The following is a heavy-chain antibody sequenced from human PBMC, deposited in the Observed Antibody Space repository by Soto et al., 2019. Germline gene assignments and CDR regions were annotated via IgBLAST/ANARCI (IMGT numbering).Heavy chain of an antibody. CDR3: VRFPFCDTSDHGY. J-gene: IGHJ4*02. V-gene: IGHV3-7*01. D-gene: IGHD3-22*01. CDR1: GFTFRTYW. Sequence: AGSLRLSCAASGFTFRTYWMNWVRQAPGKGLEWVAKINQDGSVKYYVHSVRGRFTISRDNAKNSLFLQMNSQRAEDTALYYCVRFPFCDTSDHGYWGQGTLVTVSS. CDR2: INQDGSVK.